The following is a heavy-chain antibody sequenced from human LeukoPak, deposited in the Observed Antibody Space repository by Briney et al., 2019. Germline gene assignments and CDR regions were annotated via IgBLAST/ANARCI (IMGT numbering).Heavy chain of an antibody. CDR3: AREFIDSSSWPPINWFDP. V-gene: IGHV1-2*02. CDR1: GYTFTSYA. J-gene: IGHJ5*02. D-gene: IGHD6-13*01. CDR2: INPNSGGT. Sequence: GASVKVSCKASGYTFTSYAMNWVRQAPGQGLEWMGWINPNSGGTNYAQKFQGRVTMTRDTSISTAYMELSRLRSDDTAVYYCAREFIDSSSWPPINWFDPWGQGTLVTVSS.